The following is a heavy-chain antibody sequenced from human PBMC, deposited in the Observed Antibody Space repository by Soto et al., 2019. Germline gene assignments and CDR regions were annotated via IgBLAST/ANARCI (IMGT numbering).Heavy chain of an antibody. V-gene: IGHV4-39*01. CDR2: ISYNGNP. J-gene: IGHJ5*02. CDR1: GDSISSSFYY. CDR3: VRPQGSTSMYHWFDP. Sequence: SETLSLTCTVSGDSISSSFYYWGWSRQPPGKGLEWIGRISYNGNPYYNPSLKGRVTISVDTPKHQLSLKLSSVPATDTALYYCVRPQGSTSMYHWFDPWGQGTLVTVSS. D-gene: IGHD3-10*01.